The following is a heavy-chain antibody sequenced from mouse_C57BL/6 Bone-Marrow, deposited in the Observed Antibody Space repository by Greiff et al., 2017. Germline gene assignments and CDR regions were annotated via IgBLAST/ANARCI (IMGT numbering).Heavy chain of an antibody. V-gene: IGHV1-9*01. D-gene: IGHD2-10*01. Sequence: QVQLQQSGAELMKPGASVKLSCKATGYTFTGYWIEWVKQRPGHGLEWIGEILPGRGSTNYNAKFKGKAPFTADTSSNTAYMQLSRRTTEDSDSYYCARKGLRLLSEDWFAYWGQGTLVTVSA. CDR1: GYTFTGYW. CDR2: ILPGRGST. J-gene: IGHJ3*01. CDR3: ARKGLRLLSEDWFAY.